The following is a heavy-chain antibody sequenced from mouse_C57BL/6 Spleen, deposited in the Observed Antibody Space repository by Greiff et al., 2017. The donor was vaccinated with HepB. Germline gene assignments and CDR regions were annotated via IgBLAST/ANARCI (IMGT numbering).Heavy chain of an antibody. CDR2: ISSGSSTI. D-gene: IGHD1-1*01. CDR1: GFTFSDYG. V-gene: IGHV5-17*01. Sequence: EVHLVESGGGLVKPGGSLKLSCAASGFTFSDYGMHWVRQAPEKGLEWVAYISSGSSTIYYADTVKGRFTISRDNAKNTLFLQMTSLRSEDTAVYYCARRGSSYAMDYWGQGTSVTVSS. CDR3: ARRGSSYAMDY. J-gene: IGHJ4*01.